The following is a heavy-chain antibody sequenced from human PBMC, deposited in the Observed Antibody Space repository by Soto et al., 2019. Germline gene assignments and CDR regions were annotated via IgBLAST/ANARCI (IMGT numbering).Heavy chain of an antibody. D-gene: IGHD3-16*01. V-gene: IGHV4-30-2*01. CDR1: GASISSGGYS. J-gene: IGHJ5*02. CDR2: IYDNGNT. Sequence: QLQLQESGSGLVKPSQTLSLTCAVSGASISSGGYSWNWIRQPPGKGLEWFGYIYDNGNTYYNPSLKSRVTISVAKSRNQFSLNLTSVTAADTAVYFCARMGGWFDPWGQGTLVTVSA. CDR3: ARMGGWFDP.